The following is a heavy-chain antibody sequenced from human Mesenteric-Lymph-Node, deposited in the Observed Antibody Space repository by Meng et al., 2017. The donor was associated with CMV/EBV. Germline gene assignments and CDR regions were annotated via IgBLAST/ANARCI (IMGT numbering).Heavy chain of an antibody. CDR2: IYYTGRT. CDR3: ARQGIGYYYFDY. Sequence: GSLRLSCTVSGGSINSSPYYWGWIRQPLLQPPGKGLEWIGSIYYTGRTDYNPSLKSRVTISVDTSKNQFSLRLSSVAAADTAVYYCARQGIGYYYFDYWGQGTLVTVSS. V-gene: IGHV4-39*01. D-gene: IGHD3-22*01. CDR1: GGSINSSPYY. J-gene: IGHJ4*02.